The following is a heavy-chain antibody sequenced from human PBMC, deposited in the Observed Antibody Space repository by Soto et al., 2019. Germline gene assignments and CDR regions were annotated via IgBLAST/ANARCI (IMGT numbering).Heavy chain of an antibody. CDR3: ARDLFIAAAGTFY. D-gene: IGHD6-13*01. CDR2: ISSSSSYT. J-gene: IGHJ4*02. V-gene: IGHV3-21*01. Sequence: GGSLRLSCAASGFTFSSYSMNWVRQAPGKGLEWVSSISSSSSYTYYADSVKGRFTISRDNAKNSLYLQMNSLRAEDTAVYYCARDLFIAAAGTFYWGQGTLVTVSS. CDR1: GFTFSSYS.